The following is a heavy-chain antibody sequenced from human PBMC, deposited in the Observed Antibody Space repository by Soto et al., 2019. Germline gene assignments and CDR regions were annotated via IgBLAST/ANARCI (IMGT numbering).Heavy chain of an antibody. CDR1: GGSFSGYY. V-gene: IGHV4-34*01. Sequence: SETLSLTCAVYGGSFSGYYWSWIRQPPGKGLEWIGEINHSGSTNYNPSLKSRVTISVDTSKNQFSLKLSSVTAADTAVYYCASFWSGPPGAFDIWGQGTMVTVSS. D-gene: IGHD3-3*01. CDR2: INHSGST. J-gene: IGHJ3*02. CDR3: ASFWSGPPGAFDI.